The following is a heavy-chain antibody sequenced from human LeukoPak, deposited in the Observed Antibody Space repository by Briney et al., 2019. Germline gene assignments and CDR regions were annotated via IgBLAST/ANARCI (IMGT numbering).Heavy chain of an antibody. Sequence: SETLSLTCTVSGTSISNYYWSWIRQPPGKGLEWIGYIYYSGDTNYNPSLKSRVTMSVDTSKNQFSLKLSSLTAADTAVFYCARGTTRYTTTYYFDYWGQETLVTVSS. D-gene: IGHD2-2*02. CDR3: ARGTTRYTTTYYFDY. V-gene: IGHV4-59*01. CDR1: GTSISNYY. J-gene: IGHJ4*02. CDR2: IYYSGDT.